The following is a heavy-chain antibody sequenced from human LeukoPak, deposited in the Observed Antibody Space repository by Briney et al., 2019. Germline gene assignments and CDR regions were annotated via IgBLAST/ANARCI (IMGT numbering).Heavy chain of an antibody. CDR1: GGSISSYY. D-gene: IGHD5-18*01. Sequence: SETLSLTCTVSGGSISSYYCSWIRQPPGKGLEWIGYIYYSGSTKYNPSLKSRVTISLDTSKNQFSLKLSSVTAADTAVYYCARTGGYSYYYTIDYWGQGTLVTVSS. CDR2: IYYSGST. J-gene: IGHJ4*02. CDR3: ARTGGYSYYYTIDY. V-gene: IGHV4-59*01.